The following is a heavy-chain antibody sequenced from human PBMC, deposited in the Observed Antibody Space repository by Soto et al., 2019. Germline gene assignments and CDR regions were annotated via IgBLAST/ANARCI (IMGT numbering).Heavy chain of an antibody. Sequence: ASVKVSCKASGFSFSDYFMHWVRQAPGQGLQWMGIINPSGDSRNYAQKFQGRVTITRDTSTSTVYMDLSSLRYEDTAVYYCARDNSQNYGTPAASSRFHPWGQGTPVTVSS. J-gene: IGHJ5*02. D-gene: IGHD2-15*01. CDR2: INPSGDSR. V-gene: IGHV1-46*01. CDR3: ARDNSQNYGTPAASSRFHP. CDR1: GFSFSDYF.